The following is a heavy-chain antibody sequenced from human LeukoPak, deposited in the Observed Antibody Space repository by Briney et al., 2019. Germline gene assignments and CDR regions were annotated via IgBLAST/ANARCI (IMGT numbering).Heavy chain of an antibody. CDR3: AKINGDSSGYYYHQSYS. D-gene: IGHD3-22*01. V-gene: IGHV3-23*01. CDR2: IRSSGGST. CDR1: GFTFSSYA. J-gene: IGHJ4*02. Sequence: GGSLRLSCAASGFTFSSYAMSWVRQAPGKGLDWVSTIRSSGGSTYYADSVKGRFTISRDNSKNTLYLQMNSLRAEDTAVYYCAKINGDSSGYYYHQSYSWGQGTLVTVSS.